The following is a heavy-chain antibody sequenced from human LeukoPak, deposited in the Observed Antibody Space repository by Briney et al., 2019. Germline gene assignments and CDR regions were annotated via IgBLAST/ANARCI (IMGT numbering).Heavy chain of an antibody. Sequence: SQTLSLTCTVSGGSISSGSYYWSWIRQPAGKGLEWIGRIYTSGSTNYNPSLKSRVTISVDTSKNQFSLKLSSVTAADTAVYCCARVLSGYSSGWYLRVDAFDIWRQGTMVTVSS. CDR2: IYTSGST. V-gene: IGHV4-61*02. D-gene: IGHD6-19*01. CDR3: ARVLSGYSSGWYLRVDAFDI. J-gene: IGHJ3*02. CDR1: GGSISSGSYY.